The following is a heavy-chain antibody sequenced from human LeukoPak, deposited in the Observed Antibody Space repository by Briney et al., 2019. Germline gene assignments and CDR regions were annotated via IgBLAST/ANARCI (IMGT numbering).Heavy chain of an antibody. CDR2: FSSSSSFI. D-gene: IGHD3-3*01. J-gene: IGHJ4*02. V-gene: IGHV3-21*01. CDR1: GFTFSNYT. Sequence: GSLRLSCAASGFTFSNYTMNWVRQPPAKGLEWVSSFSSSSSFIYYADTVQGRFTTSRDNAKNSLFLQMNSLRVEDTGVYYCAREGGRLRVFWFDYWGQGTLVTVPS. CDR3: AREGGRLRVFWFDY.